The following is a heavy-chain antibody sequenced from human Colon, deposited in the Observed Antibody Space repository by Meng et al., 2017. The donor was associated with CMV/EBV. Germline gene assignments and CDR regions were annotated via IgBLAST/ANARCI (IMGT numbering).Heavy chain of an antibody. CDR2: IDPGSSYT. V-gene: IGHV3-21*01. CDR3: ACLRLGGLSPDY. CDR1: GFTFSNYS. Sequence: GESLKISCAASGFTFSNYSMSWVGQAPGKGLEWVSSIDPGSSYTYYADSVRGRFTISRDNAKNSLYLQLSRLRAEDTAVYYCACLRLGGLSPDYWGQGTLVTVSS. J-gene: IGHJ4*02. D-gene: IGHD3-16*02.